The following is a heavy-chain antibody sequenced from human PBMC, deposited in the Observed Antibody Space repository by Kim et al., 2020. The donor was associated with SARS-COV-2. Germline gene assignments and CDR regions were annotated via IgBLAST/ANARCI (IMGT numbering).Heavy chain of an antibody. CDR2: INHSGST. CDR3: ARGRAGVVPGPILGIGPHCDYYVRDV. V-gene: IGHV4-34*01. D-gene: IGHD2-2*02. CDR1: GGSFSGYH. J-gene: IGHJ6*02. Sequence: SETLSLTCAVYGGSFSGYHWSWIRQPPGKGLDWIGEINHSGSTNYNPSLKSRVTISVDTSKNQFSLKLRSVTAADTAVYYCARGRAGVVPGPILGIGPHCDYYVRDVWGQGTTVTVSS.